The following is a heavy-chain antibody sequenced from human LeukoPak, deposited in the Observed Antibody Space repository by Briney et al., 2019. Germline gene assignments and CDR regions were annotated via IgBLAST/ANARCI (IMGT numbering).Heavy chain of an antibody. J-gene: IGHJ3*02. Sequence: GSLRLSCAASGFTFSSYWMHWVRQAPGKGLVWVSRINSDGSSTSYADSVKGRFTISRDNAKNTLYLQMNNLRAEDTAVYYCSSGNSGAFDIWGQGTMVTVSS. CDR2: INSDGSST. V-gene: IGHV3-74*01. CDR3: SSGNSGAFDI. D-gene: IGHD4-23*01. CDR1: GFTFSSYW.